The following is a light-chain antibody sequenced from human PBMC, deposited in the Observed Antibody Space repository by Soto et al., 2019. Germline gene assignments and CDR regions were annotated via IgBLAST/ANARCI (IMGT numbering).Light chain of an antibody. CDR1: QSVSSY. V-gene: IGKV3-11*01. CDR2: DAS. CDR3: HQRSNWPLT. J-gene: IGKJ3*01. Sequence: EIVLTQSPATLSLSPGERATLTCRASQSVSSYLAWSQQKPGQAPRLLIYDASNRATGVPARFSGSRSGTDLTVTISSLEPEDFAVYYCHQRSNWPLTFGPGTKVDVK.